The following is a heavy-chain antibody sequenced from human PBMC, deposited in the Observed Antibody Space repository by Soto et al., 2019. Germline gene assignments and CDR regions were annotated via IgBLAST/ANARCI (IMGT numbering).Heavy chain of an antibody. CDR2: IYYSGST. CDR3: ARHRKDDYSNTPFTDV. D-gene: IGHD4-4*01. J-gene: IGHJ6*04. V-gene: IGHV4-39*01. Sequence: SETLSLTCTVSGGSISSSSYYWGWIRQPPGKGLEWIGSIYYSGSTYYNPSLKSRVTISVDTSKNQFSLKLSSVTAADTAVYYCARHRKDDYSNTPFTDVWGKGTTVTVSS. CDR1: GGSISSSSYY.